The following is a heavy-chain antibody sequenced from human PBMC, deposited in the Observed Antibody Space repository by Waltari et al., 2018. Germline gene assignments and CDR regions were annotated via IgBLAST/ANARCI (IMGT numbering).Heavy chain of an antibody. Sequence: EVQLLESGGGLVQPGGSLRLSCAASGFSFSSYAMSWVRQAPGKGLEWVSVIYRGSRTSYAESVKSHFTISRDNSKNTLYLQMNGLRVEDTAIYFCAKVIIPQGGDGHAFDMWGQGTTVTVSS. CDR2: IYRGSRT. CDR1: GFSFSSYA. V-gene: IGHV3-23*03. J-gene: IGHJ3*02. D-gene: IGHD2-21*01. CDR3: AKVIIPQGGDGHAFDM.